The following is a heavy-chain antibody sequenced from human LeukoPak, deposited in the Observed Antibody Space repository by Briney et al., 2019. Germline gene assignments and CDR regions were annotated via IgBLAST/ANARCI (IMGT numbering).Heavy chain of an antibody. V-gene: IGHV3-48*04. CDR3: AVPPLSGTGSSRPLAGVDV. CDR1: GFTFSIYS. J-gene: IGHJ6*02. Sequence: PGGSLRLSCAASGFTFSIYSLNWVRQAPGKGLEWVAYIGRSGDRTTRYADSVKGRFTIPRDNAENSLFLQMNSLRAEDTAVYYCAVPPLSGTGSSRPLAGVDVWGQGTTVTVSS. D-gene: IGHD3-10*01. CDR2: IGRSGDRTT.